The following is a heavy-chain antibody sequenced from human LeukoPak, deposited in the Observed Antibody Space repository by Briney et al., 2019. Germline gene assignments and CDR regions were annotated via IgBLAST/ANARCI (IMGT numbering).Heavy chain of an antibody. V-gene: IGHV1-2*06. J-gene: IGHJ6*03. CDR3: ARGTRSGRYYMDV. D-gene: IGHD3-10*01. CDR2: INPNSGGT. CDR1: GYTFTGYY. Sequence: ASVTVSXKASGYTFTGYYMHWIRQAPGQGLEWIGRINPNSGGTNYAQKFQGRVTMTRDTSISTAYMELSRLRSDDTAVYYCARGTRSGRYYMDVWGKGTTVTVSS.